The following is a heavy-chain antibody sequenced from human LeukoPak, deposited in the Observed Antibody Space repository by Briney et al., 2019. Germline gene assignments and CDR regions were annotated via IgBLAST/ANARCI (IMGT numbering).Heavy chain of an antibody. V-gene: IGHV3-23*01. D-gene: IGHD3-10*01. CDR1: GFTFSDYG. CDR2: ISSTGGTT. Sequence: GGTLRLSCAASGFTFSDYGMSWVRQAPGKGLEWISSISSTGGTTYYADSVKGRFTISRDNAKNSLYLQMNSLRAEDTAVYYCATHELKDAFDIWGQGTMVTVSS. CDR3: ATHELKDAFDI. J-gene: IGHJ3*02.